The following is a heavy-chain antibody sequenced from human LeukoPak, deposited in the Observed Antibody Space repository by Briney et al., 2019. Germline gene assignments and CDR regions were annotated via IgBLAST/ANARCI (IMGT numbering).Heavy chain of an antibody. CDR1: VYTFTVYP. J-gene: IGHJ4*02. CDR3: ARLNGNHFDY. V-gene: IGHV1-2*02. CDR2: INPNSGAT. Sequence: ASVNVSCTASVYTFTVYPMHWVGHAPCPGHGWMDWINPNSGATDYAQKFQGRITMTRDTSISTAYMELSRLGSDDTAVYYCARLNGNHFDYWGQGTLVTVS. D-gene: IGHD1-14*01.